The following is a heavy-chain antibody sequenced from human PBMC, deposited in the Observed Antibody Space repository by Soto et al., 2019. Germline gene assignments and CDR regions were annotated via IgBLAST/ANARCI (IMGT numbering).Heavy chain of an antibody. J-gene: IGHJ4*02. D-gene: IGHD5-12*01. V-gene: IGHV3-48*03. CDR1: GFTFRSYE. CDR2: ISSRATGI. CDR3: VRPRAFDGYDGGYFFDL. Sequence: EVKLVESGGGLVQPGGSLRISCAASGFTFRSYEMNWVRQAPGKGLEWVSYISSRATGIFYADSVKGRFTISRDDANNSLYLQMNSLRGEDTAVYYCVRPRAFDGYDGGYFFDLWGQGTVVPVSS.